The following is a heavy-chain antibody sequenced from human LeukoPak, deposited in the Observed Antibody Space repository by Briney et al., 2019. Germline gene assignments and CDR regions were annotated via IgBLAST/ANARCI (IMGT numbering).Heavy chain of an antibody. D-gene: IGHD1-26*01. CDR1: GFTFSSYA. Sequence: GSLRLSCAASGFTFSSYAMSWVRQAPGRGLEWIGNIYYSGSTYYNPSLKSRVAISVDASKNQFSLRLNSVTAADTAVYYCARLRYSDLSYYDYYMDVWGKGTTVTVSS. V-gene: IGHV4-39*01. J-gene: IGHJ6*03. CDR3: ARLRYSDLSYYDYYMDV. CDR2: IYYSGST.